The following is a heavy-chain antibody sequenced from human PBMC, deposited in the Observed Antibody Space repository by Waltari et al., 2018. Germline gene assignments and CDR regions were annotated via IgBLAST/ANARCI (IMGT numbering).Heavy chain of an antibody. J-gene: IGHJ4*02. CDR1: GFPFSSYA. Sequence: EVKLLESGGGLAQPGGSLRRSCAASGFPFSSYAMSWVRQAPGKGLEWVAGISGSGGSTYYADSVKGRFTMSRDNSKNALYLQMNSMTAEDTAVYYCAKGNSSGWYNFDYWGQGTLVTVSS. CDR3: AKGNSSGWYNFDY. CDR2: ISGSGGST. D-gene: IGHD6-19*01. V-gene: IGHV3-23*01.